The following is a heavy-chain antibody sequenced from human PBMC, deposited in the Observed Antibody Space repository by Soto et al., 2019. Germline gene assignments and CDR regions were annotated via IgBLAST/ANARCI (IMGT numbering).Heavy chain of an antibody. J-gene: IGHJ6*02. Sequence: SETLSLTCTVSGGSISSYYWSWIRQPPGKGLEWIGFIYYSGSTNYNPSLKSRVTISVDTSKNQISLKLSSVTAADTAVYYGARAWGITKYLGGYYGMDVWGQGTTVTVSS. V-gene: IGHV4-59*01. CDR3: ARAWGITKYLGGYYGMDV. CDR1: GGSISSYY. D-gene: IGHD3-10*01. CDR2: IYYSGST.